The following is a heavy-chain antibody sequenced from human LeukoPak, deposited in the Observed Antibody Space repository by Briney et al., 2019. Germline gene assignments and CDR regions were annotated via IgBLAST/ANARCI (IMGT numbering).Heavy chain of an antibody. CDR3: ARGRMWYYYDSSGYYIGNDWFDP. CDR1: GYTFTSYD. J-gene: IGHJ5*02. CDR2: MNPNSGNT. Sequence: ASVKVSCKASGYTFTSYDINWVRQATGQGLEWMGWMNPNSGNTGYAQKFQGRVTMTRNTSISTAYMELSSLRSEDTAVYYCARGRMWYYYDSSGYYIGNDWFDPWGQGTLVTVFS. V-gene: IGHV1-8*01. D-gene: IGHD3-22*01.